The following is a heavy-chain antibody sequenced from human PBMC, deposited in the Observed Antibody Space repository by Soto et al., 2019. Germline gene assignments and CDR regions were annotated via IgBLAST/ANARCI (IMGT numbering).Heavy chain of an antibody. CDR1: GFSFSDYY. D-gene: IGHD1-26*01. CDR2: ISNGGGSTI. Sequence: PVGSLRLSCTASGFSFSDYYMSWIRQAPGKGLEWVSYISNGGGSTIYYADFVRGRFTISRDDGKKTLYLQMNSLRDEDTAVYYCYASAVIASDYWGQGTLVTVSS. J-gene: IGHJ4*02. V-gene: IGHV3-11*01. CDR3: YASAVIASDY.